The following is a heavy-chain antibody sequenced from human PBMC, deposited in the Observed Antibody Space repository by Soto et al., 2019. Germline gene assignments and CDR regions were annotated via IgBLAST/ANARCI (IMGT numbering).Heavy chain of an antibody. CDR1: GFTFSSYW. Sequence: EVQLVESGGGLVQPGGSLRLSCAASGFTFSSYWMHWVRQAPGKGLVWVSRINSDGSSTSYADSVKGRFTISRDNAKNTLYLQMNSLRAEDTAVYYCAIQLGYCSGGSCYFGYWGLGTLVTVSS. J-gene: IGHJ4*02. D-gene: IGHD2-15*01. V-gene: IGHV3-74*01. CDR2: INSDGSST. CDR3: AIQLGYCSGGSCYFGY.